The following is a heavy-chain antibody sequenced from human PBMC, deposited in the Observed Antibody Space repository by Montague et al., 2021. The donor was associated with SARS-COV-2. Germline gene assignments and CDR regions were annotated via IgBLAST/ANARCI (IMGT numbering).Heavy chain of an antibody. D-gene: IGHD6-6*01. CDR1: GFTFDDYA. V-gene: IGHV3-9*01. Sequence: SLRLSCAASGFTFDDYAMHWVRQAPGKGLEWVSGFSRNSGSIGYADSVKGRFTISRDNAKNSLSLQMNSLRAEDTALYYCARDRYSISPYFDYWGQGILVTVSS. J-gene: IGHJ4*02. CDR3: ARDRYSISPYFDY. CDR2: FSRNSGSI.